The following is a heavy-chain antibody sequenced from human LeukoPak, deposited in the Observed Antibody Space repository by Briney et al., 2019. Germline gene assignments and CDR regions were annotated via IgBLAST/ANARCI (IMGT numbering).Heavy chain of an antibody. CDR3: ATGPVGTSSSWYVNYYGMDV. CDR1: GYTFTSYG. V-gene: IGHV1-18*04. D-gene: IGHD6-13*01. CDR2: ISAYYGNT. Sequence: ASVKVSCKASGYTFTSYGISWVRQAPGQGIEWMGWISAYYGNTNYEQKLQGRVTMTTDTSTSTASMELRSLGPDDTDTYYCATGPVGTSSSWYVNYYGMDVWGKGTTVTVSS. J-gene: IGHJ6*04.